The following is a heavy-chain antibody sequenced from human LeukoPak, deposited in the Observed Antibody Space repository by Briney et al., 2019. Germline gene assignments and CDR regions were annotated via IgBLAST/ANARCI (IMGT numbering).Heavy chain of an antibody. V-gene: IGHV3-73*01. Sequence: GGSLRLSCAASGFTFSGSAMHWVRQASGKGLEWVGRIRSKTNNYATEYAVSVKGRFIISRDDSKNTVFLQMNSLTTEDTAVCYCTRLRGEKASGDYWGQGTLVTVSS. CDR3: TRLRGEKASGDY. J-gene: IGHJ4*02. CDR1: GFTFSGSA. CDR2: IRSKTNNYAT. D-gene: IGHD3-10*01.